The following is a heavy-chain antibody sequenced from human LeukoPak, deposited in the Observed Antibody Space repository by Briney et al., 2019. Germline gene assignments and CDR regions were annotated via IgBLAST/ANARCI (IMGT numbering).Heavy chain of an antibody. CDR3: ARVAYSYGSHFDY. V-gene: IGHV3-30*03. CDR1: GFTFSSYS. CDR2: ISYAGSNT. D-gene: IGHD5-18*01. Sequence: PGGSLRLSCAASGFTFSSYSMHWVRQAPGKGLEWVTAISYAGSNTYYADSVKGRFTISRDNAKNSLYLQMNSLRAEDTAVYYCARVAYSYGSHFDYWGQGTLVTVSS. J-gene: IGHJ4*02.